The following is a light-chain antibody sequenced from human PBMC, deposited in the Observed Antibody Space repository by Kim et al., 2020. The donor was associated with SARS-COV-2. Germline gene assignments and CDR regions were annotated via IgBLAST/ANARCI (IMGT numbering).Light chain of an antibody. CDR1: SLRSYY. V-gene: IGLV3-19*01. Sequence: ALGQTVRSTGQGDSLRSYYASWYQQKPGQAPVLVIYGKNNRPSGIPDRFSGSSSGNTASLTITGAQAEDEADYYCNSRDSSGNHPVFGGGTQLTVL. CDR3: NSRDSSGNHPV. CDR2: GKN. J-gene: IGLJ2*01.